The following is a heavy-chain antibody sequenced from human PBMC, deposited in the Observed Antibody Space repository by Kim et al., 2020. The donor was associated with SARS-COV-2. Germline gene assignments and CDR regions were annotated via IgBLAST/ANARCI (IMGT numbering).Heavy chain of an antibody. J-gene: IGHJ4*02. CDR3: ARGGPHYYGSGSYFLFDE. V-gene: IGHV3-30*07. Sequence: KGRFTISRDNSKNTLYLQMNSLRAEDTAVYYCARGGPHYYGSGSYFLFDEWGQGTLVTVSS. D-gene: IGHD3-10*01.